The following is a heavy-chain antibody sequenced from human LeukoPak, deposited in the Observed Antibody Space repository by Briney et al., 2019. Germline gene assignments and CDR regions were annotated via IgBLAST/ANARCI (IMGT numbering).Heavy chain of an antibody. Sequence: SETLSLTCTVSVGSSSSSSYYWGWIRQPPGKGLEWIGSIYYSGSTYYNPSLKSQVSISIDTSKNQFSLRLTSVTAADTAVYYCARQTGSGLFILPGGQGTLVTVSS. V-gene: IGHV4-39*01. J-gene: IGHJ4*02. CDR2: IYYSGST. CDR3: ARQTGSGLFILP. CDR1: VGSSSSSSYY. D-gene: IGHD3/OR15-3a*01.